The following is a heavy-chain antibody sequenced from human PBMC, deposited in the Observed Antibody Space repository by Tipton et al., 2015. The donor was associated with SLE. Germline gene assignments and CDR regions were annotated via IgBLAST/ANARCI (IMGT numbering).Heavy chain of an antibody. CDR3: AKRGMRWLQPGYYYYGMDV. V-gene: IGHV1-69*13. Sequence: QSGAEVKKPGSSVKVSCKASGGTFSSYAISWVRQAPGQGLEWMGRIIPIFGTANYAQKFQGRVTITADESTSTAYMELSSLRSEDTAVYYCAKRGMRWLQPGYYYYGMDVWGQGTTVTVSS. J-gene: IGHJ6*02. CDR2: IIPIFGTA. D-gene: IGHD5-24*01. CDR1: GGTFSSYA.